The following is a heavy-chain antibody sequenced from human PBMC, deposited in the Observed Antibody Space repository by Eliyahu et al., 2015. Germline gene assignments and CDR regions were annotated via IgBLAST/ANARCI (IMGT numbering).Heavy chain of an antibody. D-gene: IGHD1-26*01. Sequence: QVQLQESGPGLVKPSETLSLTCTVSGGSISSYYWSWIRQPPGKGLEWIGYIYYSGSTNYNPSLKSRVTISVDTSKNQFFLRLSSVTAADTAVYYCARVLPRRGSYSLDYWGQGTLVTVSS. J-gene: IGHJ4*02. V-gene: IGHV4-59*01. CDR1: GGSISSYY. CDR2: IYYSGST. CDR3: ARVLPRRGSYSLDY.